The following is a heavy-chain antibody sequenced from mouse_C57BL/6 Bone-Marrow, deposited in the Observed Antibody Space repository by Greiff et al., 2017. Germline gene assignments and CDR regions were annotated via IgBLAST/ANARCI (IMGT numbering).Heavy chain of an antibody. V-gene: IGHV1-69*01. J-gene: IGHJ2*01. Sequence: VQLQQPGAELVMPGASVKLSCKASGYTFTSYWMHWVKQRPGQGLEWIGEIDPSDSYTNNNQQFKGKSTLTVDKSSSTAYMQLSSLTSEDSAVYDCARGGYYLDYWGQGTTLTVSS. CDR3: ARGGYYLDY. CDR1: GYTFTSYW. CDR2: IDPSDSYT. D-gene: IGHD3-1*01.